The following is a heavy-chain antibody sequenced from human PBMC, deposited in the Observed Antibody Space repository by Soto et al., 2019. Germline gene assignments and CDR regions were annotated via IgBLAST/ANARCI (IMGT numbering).Heavy chain of an antibody. Sequence: QVQLVQSGAEVKEPGSSVRVSCKASGGTFDNFIMNWVRQTPGQGLEWMGGIVPMLGTPTYPEKFKGRVTISATGSTSTMYMEVTSLRSEDTAISYCARNGTYSSSLSQYSGMDVWGQGTTVTVSS. CDR3: ARNGTYSSSLSQYSGMDV. CDR1: GGTFDNFI. V-gene: IGHV1-69*01. CDR2: IVPMLGTP. J-gene: IGHJ6*02. D-gene: IGHD1-26*01.